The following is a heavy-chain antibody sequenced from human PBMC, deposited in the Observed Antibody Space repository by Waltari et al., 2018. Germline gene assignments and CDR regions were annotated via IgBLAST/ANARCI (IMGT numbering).Heavy chain of an antibody. Sequence: EVQLVESGGDLVQPGGSLRLSCAASGSPFSSSGLCWVRQAPGKGLEWVANIKQDGSEKNYVDSVRGRFTISRDNAKNSLYLQMNSLGAEDTAVYYCGRGYYYGMDVWGQGTTVTVSS. J-gene: IGHJ6*02. CDR2: IKQDGSEK. V-gene: IGHV3-7*04. CDR3: GRGYYYGMDV. CDR1: GSPFSSSG.